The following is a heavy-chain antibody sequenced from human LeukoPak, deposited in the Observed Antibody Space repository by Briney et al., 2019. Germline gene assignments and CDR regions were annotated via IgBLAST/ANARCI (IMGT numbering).Heavy chain of an antibody. V-gene: IGHV3-33*01. CDR3: ARVATGIAAAFDI. CDR1: GFTFSNYG. D-gene: IGHD1-1*01. CDR2: IWYDGRNK. J-gene: IGHJ3*02. Sequence: PGRSLGLSCAASGFTFSNYGMHWVRQAPGKGLEWVAYIWYDGRNKYYVDSVKGRFTISRDNSKNTLFLQMNSLRVEDTAVYYCARVATGIAAAFDIWGQGTMVTVSS.